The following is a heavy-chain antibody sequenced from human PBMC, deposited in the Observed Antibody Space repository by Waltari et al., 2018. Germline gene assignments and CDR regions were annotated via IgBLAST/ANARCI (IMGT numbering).Heavy chain of an antibody. V-gene: IGHV4-59*11. CDR3: ARGLEYGSGGSCLGY. Sequence: QVQLQESGPGLVKPSETLSLTCTVSGGSISSHYWSWIRPPPGKGLEWIGYIYYSGSTNYNPSLMSRVTITVDTSKNQFSLKLSSVAAADTDVYYCARGLEYGSGGSCLGYWGQGTLVTVSS. CDR2: IYYSGST. D-gene: IGHD2-15*01. J-gene: IGHJ4*02. CDR1: GGSISSHY.